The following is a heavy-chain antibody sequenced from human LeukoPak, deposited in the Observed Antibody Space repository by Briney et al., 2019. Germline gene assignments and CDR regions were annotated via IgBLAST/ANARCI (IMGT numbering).Heavy chain of an antibody. D-gene: IGHD3-10*01. CDR1: VYTLPELY. CDR3: ATDQRGAGLCFVYGSGSFNGLDV. CDR2: FDPEDGDT. J-gene: IGHJ6*02. V-gene: IGHV1-24*01. Sequence: GASVKVSCKVSVYTLPELYMHWVRQAPGKGREGMGGFDPEDGDTIYAQKFQGRVTMTEDTSSDTGYMELSSLRSKDAAVYYCATDQRGAGLCFVYGSGSFNGLDVWGQGTTVTVSS.